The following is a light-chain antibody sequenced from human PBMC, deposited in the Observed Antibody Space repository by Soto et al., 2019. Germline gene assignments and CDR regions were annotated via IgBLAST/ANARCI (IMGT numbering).Light chain of an antibody. Sequence: QSVLTQPASLSGSPGQSITISCTGTSSDVGSDNLVSWYQQHPGKAPKFIIYEVSQRPAGVSYRFSGSKSGNTAYLTISGLQAEDEADYYCCSYAGSITYVFGTGTKVTVL. CDR1: SSDVGSDNL. CDR2: EVS. J-gene: IGLJ1*01. V-gene: IGLV2-23*02. CDR3: CSYAGSITYV.